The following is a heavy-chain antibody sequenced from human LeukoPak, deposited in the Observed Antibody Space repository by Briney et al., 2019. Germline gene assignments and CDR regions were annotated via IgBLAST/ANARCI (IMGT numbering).Heavy chain of an antibody. J-gene: IGHJ4*02. V-gene: IGHV3-33*01. CDR1: GFTFSSYG. Sequence: GGSLRLSCAASGFTFSSYGMHWVRQAPGKGLEWVAVIWYDGSNKYYADSVKGRFTISRDNSKNTLYLQMNSLRAEDTAVYYCARVQRFGGYSYAPGYWGQGTLVTVSS. CDR3: ARVQRFGGYSYAPGY. D-gene: IGHD5-18*01. CDR2: IWYDGSNK.